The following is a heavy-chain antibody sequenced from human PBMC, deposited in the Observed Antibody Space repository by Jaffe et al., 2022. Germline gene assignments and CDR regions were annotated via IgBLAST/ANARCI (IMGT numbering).Heavy chain of an antibody. Sequence: EVQLVESGGGLVKPGGSLRLSCAASGFTFSSYSMNWVRQAPGKGLEWVSSISSSSSYIYYADSVKGRFTISRDNAKNSLYLQMNSLRAEDTAVYYCARDMISDIVVVPAARRKYNWFDPWGQGTLVTVSS. J-gene: IGHJ5*02. CDR1: GFTFSSYS. CDR3: ARDMISDIVVVPAARRKYNWFDP. V-gene: IGHV3-21*01. D-gene: IGHD2-2*01. CDR2: ISSSSSYI.